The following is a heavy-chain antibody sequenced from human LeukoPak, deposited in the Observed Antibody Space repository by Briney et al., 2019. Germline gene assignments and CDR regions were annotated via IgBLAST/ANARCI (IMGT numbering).Heavy chain of an antibody. CDR1: FGSISNYY. CDR2: IYNTGST. Sequence: SETLSLTCTVSFGSISNYYWSWVRQPPGKGLEWIGYIYNTGSTTYNPSLKSRVIMSVATSQNQFSLRLKSVTAADTAVYYCARAKRVFGVTIRERFWYFDLWGRGTPVSVSS. CDR3: ARAKRVFGVTIRERFWYFDL. D-gene: IGHD3-3*01. J-gene: IGHJ2*01. V-gene: IGHV4-59*01.